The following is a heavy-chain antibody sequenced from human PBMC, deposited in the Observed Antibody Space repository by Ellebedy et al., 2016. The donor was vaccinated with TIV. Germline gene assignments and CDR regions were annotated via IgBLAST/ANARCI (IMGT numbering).Heavy chain of an antibody. V-gene: IGHV3-66*01. CDR2: IYSGGAA. J-gene: IGHJ5*02. CDR1: GFTVITDY. Sequence: GESLKISCAASGFTVITDYMSWVRQAPGRGLEWVATIYSGGAAYHVDSVKGRFTVSRDSSKNTVYLQMNSLRVEDTALYFCARNRDANGWYVDLWGQGTLVTVSS. D-gene: IGHD6-19*01. CDR3: ARNRDANGWYVDL.